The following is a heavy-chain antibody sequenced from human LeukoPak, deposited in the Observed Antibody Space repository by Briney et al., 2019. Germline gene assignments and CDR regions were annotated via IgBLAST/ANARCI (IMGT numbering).Heavy chain of an antibody. CDR2: IYYSGRT. CDR1: GGSISSYY. Sequence: PSETLSLTCTVSGGSISSYYWSWIRQPPGKGLEWIGYIYYSGRTNYNPSLQSRVTMSVDTSKNQVSPQLSSVPAADTAGHLCAGDKGRAYGAADAFDIWGQGTMVTVSS. D-gene: IGHD4/OR15-4a*01. CDR3: AGDKGRAYGAADAFDI. V-gene: IGHV4-59*12. J-gene: IGHJ3*02.